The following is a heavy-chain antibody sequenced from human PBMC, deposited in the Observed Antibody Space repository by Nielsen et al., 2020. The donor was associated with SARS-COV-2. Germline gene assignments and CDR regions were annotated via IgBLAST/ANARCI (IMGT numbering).Heavy chain of an antibody. CDR1: GFAFSNYG. CDR3: AKGYSSGDN. CDR2: ISYDGSQN. V-gene: IGHV3-30*18. J-gene: IGHJ4*02. D-gene: IGHD6-19*01. Sequence: GESLKISCVASGFAFSNYGMHWVRQAPGKGLELVALISYDGSQNYYADSVKGRFTISRDNSKSTLYLQMNSLRAQDTAVYYCAKGYSSGDNWGQGTLVAVSS.